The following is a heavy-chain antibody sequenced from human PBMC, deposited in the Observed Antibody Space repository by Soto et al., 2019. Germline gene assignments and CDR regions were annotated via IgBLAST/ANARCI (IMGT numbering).Heavy chain of an antibody. J-gene: IGHJ4*02. D-gene: IGHD2-8*01. CDR1: VFTFSSYS. Sequence: SLRLSCAASVFTFSSYSMNWVRHAPGKGLEWVSYISSSSSTIYYADSVKGRFTISRDNSKNTLYLQMNSLRAEDTAVYYCARGTSRMTRFEYWGQGTLVTVSS. V-gene: IGHV3-48*01. CDR2: ISSSSSTI. CDR3: ARGTSRMTRFEY.